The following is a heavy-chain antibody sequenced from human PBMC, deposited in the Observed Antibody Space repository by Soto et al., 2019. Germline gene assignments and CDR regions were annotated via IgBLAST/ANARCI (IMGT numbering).Heavy chain of an antibody. CDR1: GFTFGSYW. Sequence: GGSLRLSCAASGFTFGSYWMSWVRQAPGKGLEWVANIKQDGSEKYYVDSVKGRFTISRDNAKNSLYLQMNSLRAEDTAVYYCARAVSYGSGSYYHDYWGQGTLVTVSS. D-gene: IGHD3-10*01. CDR2: IKQDGSEK. V-gene: IGHV3-7*01. J-gene: IGHJ4*02. CDR3: ARAVSYGSGSYYHDY.